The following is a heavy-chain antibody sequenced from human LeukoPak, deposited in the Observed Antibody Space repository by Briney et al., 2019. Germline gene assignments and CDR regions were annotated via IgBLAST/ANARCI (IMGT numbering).Heavy chain of an antibody. Sequence: GASVKVSCKASGYTXTGYYMHWVRQAPGQGLEWMGWINPNSGGTNYAQKFQGRVTMTRDTSISTAYMELSRLRSDDTAVYYCARVGIAVAVYYFDYWGQGTLVTVSS. CDR2: INPNSGGT. V-gene: IGHV1-2*02. CDR1: GYTXTGYY. CDR3: ARVGIAVAVYYFDY. D-gene: IGHD6-19*01. J-gene: IGHJ4*02.